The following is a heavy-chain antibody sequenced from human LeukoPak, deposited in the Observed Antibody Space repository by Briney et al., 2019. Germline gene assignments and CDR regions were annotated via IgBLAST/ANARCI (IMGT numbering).Heavy chain of an antibody. Sequence: GGSLRLSCAASGFTFSSYAMSWVRQAPGKGLEWVSAISGSGGSTYYADSVKGRFTISRGNSKNTLYLQMNSLRAEDTAVYYCAKSDYYDSSGYYYEDYWGQGTLVTVSS. V-gene: IGHV3-23*01. CDR3: AKSDYYDSSGYYYEDY. J-gene: IGHJ4*02. CDR2: ISGSGGST. CDR1: GFTFSSYA. D-gene: IGHD3-22*01.